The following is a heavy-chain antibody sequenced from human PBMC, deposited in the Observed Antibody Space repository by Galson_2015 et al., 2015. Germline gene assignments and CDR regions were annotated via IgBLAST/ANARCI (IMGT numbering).Heavy chain of an antibody. V-gene: IGHV3-21*01. J-gene: IGHJ6*03. CDR3: ARLGGSFYYMDV. Sequence: SLRLSCAASGFNFFNYDMNWVRQAPGKGPEWVSSISTTSSYIYYEDSVKGRFTVSRDNAKNSLYLQMNSLRAEDTAVYYCARLGGSFYYMDVWGKGTTVTVSS. CDR1: GFNFFNYD. CDR2: ISTTSSYI.